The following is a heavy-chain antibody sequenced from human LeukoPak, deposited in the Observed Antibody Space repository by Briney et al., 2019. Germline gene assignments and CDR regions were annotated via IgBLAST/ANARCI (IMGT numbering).Heavy chain of an antibody. V-gene: IGHV4-59*01. D-gene: IGHD4-17*01. CDR1: GGSITNYY. J-gene: IGHJ5*02. CDR2: IYYSGTT. CDR3: VRSKSGTYGWFDP. Sequence: SETLSLTCTVSGGSITNYYWSWIRQPPGKGLEGIGYIYYSGTTNYNPSLKSRVTLSVDTSKNQFSLKVNSVTAADTAVYYCVRSKSGTYGWFDPWGQGTLVTVSS.